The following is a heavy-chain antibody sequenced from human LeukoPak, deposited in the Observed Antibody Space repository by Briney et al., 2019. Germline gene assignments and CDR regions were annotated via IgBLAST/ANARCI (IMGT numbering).Heavy chain of an antibody. CDR1: GFRVSDHY. J-gene: IGHJ5*02. V-gene: IGHV3-66*03. Sequence: GGSLRLSCAVSGFRVSDHYMSWVRQAPGKGLEWVGLIRDSGEAFYADFARGRFAISRDESENTLYLRMNSLRVEDTAVYFCARDRAANQDWVEFDPWGQGTPVIVSS. CDR2: IRDSGEA. CDR3: ARDRAANQDWVEFDP. D-gene: IGHD3/OR15-3a*01.